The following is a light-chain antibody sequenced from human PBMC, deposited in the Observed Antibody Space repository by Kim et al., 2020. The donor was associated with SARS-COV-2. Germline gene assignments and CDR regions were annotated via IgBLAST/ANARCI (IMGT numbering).Light chain of an antibody. CDR1: SSNIGANSD. V-gene: IGLV1-40*01. Sequence: QRVTISGTGSSSNIGANSDVHWYQHLPGTAPKLLIHGNTNRPSGVPDRFSGSKSGTSASLAITGLQAEDEADYYCQSYDSSLSGYVFGTGTEVTVL. CDR2: GNT. CDR3: QSYDSSLSGYV. J-gene: IGLJ1*01.